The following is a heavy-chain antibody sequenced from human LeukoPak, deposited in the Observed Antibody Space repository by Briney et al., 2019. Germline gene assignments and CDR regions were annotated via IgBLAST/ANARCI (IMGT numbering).Heavy chain of an antibody. CDR1: GFTCSDYY. J-gene: IGHJ6*02. CDR3: ARGQYYDILTGSEYGMDV. Sequence: GGSLRLSGAASGFTCSDYYMSWIRQAPGKGLEWVSYISSSGSTIYYADSVKGRFTISRDNAKNSLYLQMNSLRAEDTAVYYCARGQYYDILTGSEYGMDVWGQGTTVTVSS. CDR2: ISSSGSTI. D-gene: IGHD3-9*01. V-gene: IGHV3-11*01.